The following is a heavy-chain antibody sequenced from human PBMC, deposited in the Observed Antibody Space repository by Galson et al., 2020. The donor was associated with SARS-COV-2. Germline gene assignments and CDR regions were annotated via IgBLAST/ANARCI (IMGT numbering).Heavy chain of an antibody. CDR2: ISSASTTI. Sequence: GGSLRLSCAASGFTFSSYSLSWVRQAPGKGLEWVSYISSASTTIKYAKSVQGRFTISRDNAKNSLFLQMNGLRAEDTAVYYCARGWGCTGGSCYSDHWGQGTLVTVSS. D-gene: IGHD2-15*01. CDR1: GFTFSSYS. V-gene: IGHV3-48*01. CDR3: ARGWGCTGGSCYSDH. J-gene: IGHJ4*02.